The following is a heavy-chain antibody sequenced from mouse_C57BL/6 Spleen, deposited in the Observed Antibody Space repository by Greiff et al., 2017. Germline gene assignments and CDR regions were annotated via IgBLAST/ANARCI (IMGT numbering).Heavy chain of an antibody. D-gene: IGHD2-1*01. CDR3: AREIYYGNPYAMDY. V-gene: IGHV1-39*01. Sequence: VHVKQSGPELVKPGASVKISCKASGYSFTDYNMNWVKQSNGKSLEWIGVINPNYGTTSYNQKFKGKATLTVDQSSSTAYMQLNSLTSEDSAVYYCAREIYYGNPYAMDYWGQGTSVTVSS. CDR2: INPNYGTT. CDR1: GYSFTDYN. J-gene: IGHJ4*01.